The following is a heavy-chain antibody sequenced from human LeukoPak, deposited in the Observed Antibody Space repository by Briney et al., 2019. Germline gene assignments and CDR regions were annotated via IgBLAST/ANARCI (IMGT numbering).Heavy chain of an antibody. V-gene: IGHV4-59*08. CDR2: GHYTGRS. D-gene: IGHD3-22*01. J-gene: IGHJ4*02. Sequence: SETLSLTCTVSGATINDYYWSWIRQPPGKGLEWIGFGHYTGRSNYNPSLNSRVTTSVDTSKSQFSLKVMSVTAADTAVYYCARHDNGGYYSLQYWGQGALVTVSS. CDR1: GATINDYY. CDR3: ARHDNGGYYSLQY.